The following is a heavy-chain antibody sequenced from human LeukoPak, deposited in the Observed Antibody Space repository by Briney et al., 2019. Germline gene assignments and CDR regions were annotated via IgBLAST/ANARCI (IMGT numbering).Heavy chain of an antibody. V-gene: IGHV3-30-3*01. CDR1: GFTFSSYA. Sequence: PGGSKSPCCAASGFTFSSYAMHWVRQAPGKGLEWVAVISYDGSNKYYADSVKGRFTISRDNSKNTLYLQMNSRRAEDTAVYYCARVLGSYYVPNFDYWGQGTLVTVSS. J-gene: IGHJ4*02. CDR3: ARVLGSYYVPNFDY. D-gene: IGHD3-10*01. CDR2: ISYDGSNK.